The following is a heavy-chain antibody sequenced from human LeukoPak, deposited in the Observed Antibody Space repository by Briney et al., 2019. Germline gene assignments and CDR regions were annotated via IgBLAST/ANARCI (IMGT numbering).Heavy chain of an antibody. CDR3: ARGGRGSAAVVAPRSFDI. V-gene: IGHV3-53*01. CDR2: TYTGGNS. Sequence: GGSLRLSCAASGFTVSSIHMVWVRQAPGKGLEWVPVTYTGGNSYYADSVKGRFIISRDISKNTLYLQMNSLRAEDSALYYCARGGRGSAAVVAPRSFDIWGQGTMVTVSS. CDR1: GFTVSSIH. D-gene: IGHD3-22*01. J-gene: IGHJ3*02.